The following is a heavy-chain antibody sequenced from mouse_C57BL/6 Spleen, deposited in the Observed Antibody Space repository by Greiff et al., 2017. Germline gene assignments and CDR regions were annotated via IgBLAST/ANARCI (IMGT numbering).Heavy chain of an antibody. CDR2: IDPETGGT. V-gene: IGHV1-15*01. Sequence: QVQLQQSGAELVRPGASVTLSCKASGYTFTDYEMHWVKQTPVHGLEWIGAIDPETGGTAYNQKFKGKAILTADKSSSTAYMELRSLTSEDSAVYYCTRYSNYVKENYFDYWGQGTTLTVSS. CDR3: TRYSNYVKENYFDY. J-gene: IGHJ2*01. CDR1: GYTFTDYE. D-gene: IGHD2-5*01.